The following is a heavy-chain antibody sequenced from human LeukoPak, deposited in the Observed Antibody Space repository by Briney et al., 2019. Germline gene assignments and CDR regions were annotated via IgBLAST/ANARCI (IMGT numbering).Heavy chain of an antibody. CDR1: GFTFSSYW. CDR3: ARHLAGSYYRGIDY. V-gene: IGHV3-7*05. Sequence: PGGSLRLSCEVFGFTFSSYWMSWGRQAPGKGLEWVANTKQDGSEAYYVDSVKGRFTIYRDNAKNSLYLQMNSLRAEDTAVYYCARHLAGSYYRGIDYWGQGTLVTVSS. D-gene: IGHD3-10*01. J-gene: IGHJ4*02. CDR2: TKQDGSEA.